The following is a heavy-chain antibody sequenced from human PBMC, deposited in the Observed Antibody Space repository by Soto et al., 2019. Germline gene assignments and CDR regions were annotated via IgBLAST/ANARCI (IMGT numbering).Heavy chain of an antibody. CDR2: ISGSGGST. CDR3: AKDWDGFYYYYGMDA. CDR1: GFTFSSYA. V-gene: IGHV3-23*01. J-gene: IGHJ6*02. D-gene: IGHD3-10*01. Sequence: PGGSLRLYCAASGFTFSSYAMSWVRQAPGKGLEWVSAISGSGGSTYYADSVKGRFTISRDNSKNTLYLQMNSLRAEDTAVYYCAKDWDGFYYYYGMDAWGQGTTVTVSS.